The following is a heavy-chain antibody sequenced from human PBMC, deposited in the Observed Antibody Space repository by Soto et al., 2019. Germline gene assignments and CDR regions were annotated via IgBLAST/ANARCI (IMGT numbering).Heavy chain of an antibody. V-gene: IGHV6-1*01. CDR3: ARVVIAARHGMDV. Sequence: SQTLSLTCVISWDSVSSNSAACNWIRQSPSRGLEWLGRTYYRSKWYNDYAVSVKSRITINPDTSKNQFSLQLNSVTPEDTAVYYCARVVIAARHGMDVWGQGTTVTVSS. CDR2: TYYRSKWYN. CDR1: WDSVSSNSAA. J-gene: IGHJ6*02. D-gene: IGHD6-6*01.